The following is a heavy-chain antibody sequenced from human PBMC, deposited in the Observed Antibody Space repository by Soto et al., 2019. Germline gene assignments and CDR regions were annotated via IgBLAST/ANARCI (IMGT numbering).Heavy chain of an antibody. CDR3: ARHDSHDYGDYVAYMDV. J-gene: IGHJ6*03. D-gene: IGHD4-17*01. V-gene: IGHV4-59*01. CDR2: IYYSGST. Sequence: SETLSLTCTVSGGSIISYYWSWIRQPPGKGLEWIGYIYYSGSTNYNPSLKSRVTISVDTSKNQFSLKLSSVTAADTAVYYCARHDSHDYGDYVAYMDVWGKGTTVTVSS. CDR1: GGSIISYY.